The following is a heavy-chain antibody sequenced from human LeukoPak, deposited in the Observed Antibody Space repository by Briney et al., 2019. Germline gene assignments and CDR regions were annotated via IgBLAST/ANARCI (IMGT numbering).Heavy chain of an antibody. J-gene: IGHJ4*02. Sequence: ASVKVSCKASGYTFTSYGISWVRQAPGQGLEWMGWISAYNGNTNYAQKFQGRVTMTRDTSISTAYMELSRLRSDDTAVYYCARGTTVIQTLDYWGQGTLVTVSS. CDR2: ISAYNGNT. CDR1: GYTFTSYG. V-gene: IGHV1-18*01. CDR3: ARGTTVIQTLDY. D-gene: IGHD4-17*01.